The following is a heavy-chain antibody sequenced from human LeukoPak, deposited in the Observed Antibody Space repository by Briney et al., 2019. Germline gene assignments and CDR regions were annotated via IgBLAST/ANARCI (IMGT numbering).Heavy chain of an antibody. D-gene: IGHD2-15*01. J-gene: IGHJ5*02. CDR1: GGSISNHF. CDR2: VSTSGST. V-gene: IGHV4-4*07. Sequence: PSETLSLTCTVSGGSISNHFCSWIQQPAGKGLEWIGRVSTSGSTYYNPSLKSRVTMSADTSKNQFSLKLTSMTAADTAVYYCARGDIVRGGGRNWFDPWGQGTLVTVSS. CDR3: ARGDIVRGGGRNWFDP.